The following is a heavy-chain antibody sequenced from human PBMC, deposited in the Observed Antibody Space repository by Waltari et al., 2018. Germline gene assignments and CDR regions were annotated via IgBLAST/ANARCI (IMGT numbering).Heavy chain of an antibody. CDR1: GFTLSSYA. Sequence: EVQLLESGGGLVQPGGSLRLYCAASGFTLSSYAMSWVRQAPGKGLEWVSAISGSGGSTYYADSVKGRFTISRDNSKNTLYLQMNSLRAEDTAVYYCAKNLLRFLEPTGAFDIWGQGTMVTVSS. CDR2: ISGSGGST. V-gene: IGHV3-23*01. J-gene: IGHJ3*02. D-gene: IGHD3-3*01. CDR3: AKNLLRFLEPTGAFDI.